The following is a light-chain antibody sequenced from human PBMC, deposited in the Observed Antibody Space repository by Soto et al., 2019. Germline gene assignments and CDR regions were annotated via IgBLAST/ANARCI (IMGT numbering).Light chain of an antibody. Sequence: DIQMTQSPSTLSAYVGDRVTITCRASQSIFNWLAWYQQKPGKAPNLLLYDASSLQSGVPARFSGSGSGTEFTLTTSSLQADDSATYYCHQYKSATFGQGTKLEI. V-gene: IGKV1-5*01. J-gene: IGKJ2*01. CDR3: HQYKSAT. CDR1: QSIFNW. CDR2: DAS.